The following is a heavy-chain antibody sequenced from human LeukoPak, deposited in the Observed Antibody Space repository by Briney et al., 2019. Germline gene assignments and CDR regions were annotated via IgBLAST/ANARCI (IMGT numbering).Heavy chain of an antibody. CDR2: INHSGST. CDR3: ARGAPAANNWFDP. D-gene: IGHD2-2*01. CDR1: GGSFSGYY. V-gene: IGHV4-34*01. Sequence: SETLSLTCAVYGGSFSGYYWSWIRQPPGKGLEWIGEINHSGSTNYNPSLKSRVTISVDTSKNQFSLKLSSVTAADTAVYYCARGAPAANNWFDPWGQGTLVTVYS. J-gene: IGHJ5*02.